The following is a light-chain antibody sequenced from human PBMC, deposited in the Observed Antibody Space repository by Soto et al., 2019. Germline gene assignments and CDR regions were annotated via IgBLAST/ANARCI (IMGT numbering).Light chain of an antibody. CDR3: TSYTGDDFTFV. J-gene: IGLJ1*01. CDR1: SSDIGTYDY. V-gene: IGLV2-8*01. Sequence: QSVLTQPPSASGSLGQSVTISCTGTSSDIGTYDYVSWYQQHPGRAPKLIIFEVSKRPSGVPDRFSGSKSGNTASLIVSGLQPDDEAEYHCTSYTGDDFTFVFGTGTKVTL. CDR2: EVS.